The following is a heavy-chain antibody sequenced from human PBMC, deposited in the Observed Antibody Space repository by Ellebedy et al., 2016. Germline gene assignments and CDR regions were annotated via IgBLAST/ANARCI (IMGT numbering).Heavy chain of an antibody. V-gene: IGHV3-53*01. CDR2: IYSGGST. CDR3: ARGSYYDFWSGYYRMDV. J-gene: IGHJ6*04. CDR1: GFTVSSNY. Sequence: GESLKISXAASGFTVSSNYMSWVRQAPGKGLEWVSVIYSGGSTYYADSVKGRFTISRDNSKNTLYLQMNSLRAEDTAVYYCARGSYYDFWSGYYRMDVWGKGTTVTVSS. D-gene: IGHD3-3*01.